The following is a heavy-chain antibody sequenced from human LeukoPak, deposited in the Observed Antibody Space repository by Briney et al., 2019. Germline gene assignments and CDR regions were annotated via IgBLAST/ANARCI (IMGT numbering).Heavy chain of an antibody. V-gene: IGHV3-53*01. Sequence: GGSLRLSCAASGFTVSSNYMSWVRQALGKGLEWVSVIYSGGSTYYADSVKGRFTISRDNSKNTLYLQMNSLRAEDTAVYYCARAATYYDILTGYSTTYFQHWGQGTLVTVSS. CDR3: ARAATYYDILTGYSTTYFQH. J-gene: IGHJ1*01. D-gene: IGHD3-9*01. CDR2: IYSGGST. CDR1: GFTVSSNY.